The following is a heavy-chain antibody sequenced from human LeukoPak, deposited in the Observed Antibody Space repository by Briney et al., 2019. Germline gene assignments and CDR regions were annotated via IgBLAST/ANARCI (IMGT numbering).Heavy chain of an antibody. CDR1: GGSFSGYY. J-gene: IGHJ4*02. Sequence: PSETLSLTCAVYGGSFSGYYWSWIRQPPGKGLEWIGEINHSGSTNYNPSLKSRVTISVDTSKNQFSLKLSSVTAADTAVYYCARHGTNYYDSSGYFNYWGQGTLVTVSS. D-gene: IGHD3-22*01. V-gene: IGHV4-34*01. CDR2: INHSGST. CDR3: ARHGTNYYDSSGYFNY.